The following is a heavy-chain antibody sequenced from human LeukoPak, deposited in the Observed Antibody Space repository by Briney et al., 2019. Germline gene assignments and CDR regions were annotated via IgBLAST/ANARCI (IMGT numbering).Heavy chain of an antibody. CDR2: IDPADSYT. V-gene: IGHV5-10-1*01. CDR1: GYSFTSYW. D-gene: IGHD3-9*01. Sequence: GESLKISCKSSGYSFTSYWIAWVRQMPGKGLEWMGRIDPADSYTNYSPSFQGHVTISADTSINTAYLQWSSLQASDTAIYYCARHPDLTTFDYWGHGTLVTVSS. J-gene: IGHJ4*01. CDR3: ARHPDLTTFDY.